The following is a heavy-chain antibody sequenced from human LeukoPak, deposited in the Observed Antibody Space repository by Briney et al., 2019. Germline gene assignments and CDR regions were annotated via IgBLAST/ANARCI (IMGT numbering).Heavy chain of an antibody. CDR3: AREVAYCDY. J-gene: IGHJ4*02. CDR1: GFTFSRFP. D-gene: IGHD2-15*01. V-gene: IGHV3-64*01. CDR2: ISSDGGAT. Sequence: QPGGSLRLSCAASGFTFSRFPMHWVRQAPGKGLEYVSAISSDGGATYYANSVKGRFTISRDNSKNTLYLQMGSLRAEDMAVYYCAREVAYCDYWGQGTLVTVSS.